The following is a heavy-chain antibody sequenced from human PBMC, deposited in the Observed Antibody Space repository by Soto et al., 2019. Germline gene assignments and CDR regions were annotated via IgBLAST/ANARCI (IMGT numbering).Heavy chain of an antibody. CDR3: ARDYYDILTGYYPFDY. CDR1: GGSFSGYY. V-gene: IGHV4-34*01. D-gene: IGHD3-9*01. Sequence: PSETLSLTCAVYGGSFSGYYWSWIRQPPGKGLEWIGEINHSGSTDYNPSLKSRVTISVDTSKNQFSLKLSSVTAADTAVYYCARDYYDILTGYYPFDYWGQGTLVTVSS. J-gene: IGHJ4*02. CDR2: INHSGST.